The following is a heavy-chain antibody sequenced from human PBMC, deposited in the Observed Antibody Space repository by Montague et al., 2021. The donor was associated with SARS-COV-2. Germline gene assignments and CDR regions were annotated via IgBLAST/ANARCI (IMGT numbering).Heavy chain of an antibody. CDR3: LRACGFDNRPPV. Sequence: SETLSLTCGVSGGSIISTNWWCCVRQPRGKGLEWIGEIHHSRDTNYNPSFKSRFTSSVDHTKNQYSLVLNFVAAASTALYYCLRACGFDNRPPVWGQGVLVTVSS. J-gene: IGHJ4*02. V-gene: IGHV4-4*02. CDR1: GGSIISTNW. D-gene: IGHD3-10*01. CDR2: IHHSRDT.